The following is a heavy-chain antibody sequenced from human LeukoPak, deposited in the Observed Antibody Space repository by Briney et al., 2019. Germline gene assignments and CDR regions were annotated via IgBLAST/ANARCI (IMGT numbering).Heavy chain of an antibody. CDR1: GGTFNSYA. Sequence: SCKASGGTFNSYAMSWVRQAPGKGREWVSAISGSGGSTYYADSVQGRFTISRDNSKNALYLQMNSLRAEDTAVYYCAKELTLTGYSSSWYSTDPFDYWGQGTLVTVSS. CDR2: ISGSGGST. D-gene: IGHD6-13*01. CDR3: AKELTLTGYSSSWYSTDPFDY. J-gene: IGHJ4*02. V-gene: IGHV3-23*01.